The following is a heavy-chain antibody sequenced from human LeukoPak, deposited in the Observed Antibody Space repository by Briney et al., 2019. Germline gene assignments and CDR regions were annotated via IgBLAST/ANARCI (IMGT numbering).Heavy chain of an antibody. CDR3: ARGHVDYAFDC. D-gene: IGHD4-17*01. J-gene: IGHJ4*02. CDR2: INWNGGST. V-gene: IGHV3-20*04. Sequence: GGSLRLSCAASGFTFDDYGMSWVRQAPGKGLEWVSGINWNGGSTGYADSVKGRFTISRDNAKKSLDLQMNSLRAEDTALYYCARGHVDYAFDCWGQGTLVTVSS. CDR1: GFTFDDYG.